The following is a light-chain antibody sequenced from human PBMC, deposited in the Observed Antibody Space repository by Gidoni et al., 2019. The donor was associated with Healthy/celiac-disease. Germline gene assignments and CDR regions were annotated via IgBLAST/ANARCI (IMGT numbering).Light chain of an antibody. CDR2: GAS. CDR3: QQFGISPIT. V-gene: IGKV3-20*01. Sequence: EIVLTQSPGTLSLSPGERATLSCRASQSVSSSYLAWYRQKPGQAPRLVIYGASSRATGIPDRFSGSGSGTDLTLTISSLEPEDFSVYYCQQFGISPITFGQGTRLEIK. J-gene: IGKJ5*01. CDR1: QSVSSSY.